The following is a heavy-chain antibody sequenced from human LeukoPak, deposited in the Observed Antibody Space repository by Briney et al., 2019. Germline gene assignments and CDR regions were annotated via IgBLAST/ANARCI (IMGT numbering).Heavy chain of an antibody. J-gene: IGHJ5*02. V-gene: IGHV4-39*01. D-gene: IGHD3-9*01. CDR2: IYYSGST. Sequence: SETLSLTCTVSGGSISSSSYYWGWIRQPPGKGLEWIGSIYYSGSTYYNPSLKSRVTISVDTSENQFSLKLSSVTAADTAVYYCASLYYDILTGPPPWGQGTLVTVSS. CDR3: ASLYYDILTGPPP. CDR1: GGSISSSSYY.